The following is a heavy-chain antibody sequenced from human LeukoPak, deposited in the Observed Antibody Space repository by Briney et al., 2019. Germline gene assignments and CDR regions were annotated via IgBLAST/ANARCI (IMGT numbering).Heavy chain of an antibody. V-gene: IGHV3-73*01. CDR1: GFTFSGSA. CDR2: IRGKGNNYAT. D-gene: IGHD4-17*01. Sequence: GGSLRLSCAASGFTFSGSAVHWVRQASGKGLEWVGRIRGKGNNYATAYAASVKGRFTISREDSKNTAYLQMNSLKTEDTAVYFCTSDYGDYVFGNGWVGAFDIWGQGTMVTVSS. CDR3: TSDYGDYVFGNGWVGAFDI. J-gene: IGHJ3*02.